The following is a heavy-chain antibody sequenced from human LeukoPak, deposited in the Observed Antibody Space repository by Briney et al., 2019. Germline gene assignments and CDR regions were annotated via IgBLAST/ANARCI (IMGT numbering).Heavy chain of an antibody. CDR1: GGSFSGYY. CDR2: INHSGST. D-gene: IGHD3-22*01. CDR3: ARDRHYYDSFDY. J-gene: IGHJ4*02. V-gene: IGHV4-34*01. Sequence: SETLSLTCAVYGGSFSGYYWSWIRQPPGKGLEWIGGINHSGSTNYNPSLKSRVTISVDTSKNQFSLKLSSVTAADTAVYYCARDRHYYDSFDYWGQGTLVTVSS.